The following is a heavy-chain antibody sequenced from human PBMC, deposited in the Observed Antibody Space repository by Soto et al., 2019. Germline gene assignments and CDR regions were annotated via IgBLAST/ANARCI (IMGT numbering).Heavy chain of an antibody. CDR2: IYYSGST. CDR3: ARAEGNNWFDP. V-gene: IGHV4-59*01. CDR1: GGSISSYY. Sequence: SETLSLTCTVSGGSISSYYWSWIRQPPGKGLEWIGYIYYSGSTNYNPSLKSRVTISVDTSKNQFSLKLSSVTAADTAVYYCARAEGNNWFDPWGQGTLVTVSS. J-gene: IGHJ5*02.